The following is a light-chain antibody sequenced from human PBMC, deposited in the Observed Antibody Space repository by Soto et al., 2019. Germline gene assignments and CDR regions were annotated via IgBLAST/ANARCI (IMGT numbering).Light chain of an antibody. J-gene: IGKJ5*01. V-gene: IGKV3-11*01. CDR2: DAS. CDR1: QSVSSY. CDR3: QQRQHWPPIT. Sequence: EVVLTQSPATLSFSPGERATLSCRASQSVSSYLAWYQQKPGQAPRLLIYDASNRAAGIPARFGGSGSGTDFTLTISSLEPEDFAVYYCQQRQHWPPITFGQGTRLEIK.